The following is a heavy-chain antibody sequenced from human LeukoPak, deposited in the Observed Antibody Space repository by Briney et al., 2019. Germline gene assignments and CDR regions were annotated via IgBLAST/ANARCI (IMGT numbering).Heavy chain of an antibody. J-gene: IGHJ4*02. CDR2: ISYDGSNK. CDR3: AKAAYYYGSGSEYYFDY. D-gene: IGHD3-10*01. Sequence: PGGSLRLSCAASGFTFSSYGMHWVRQAPGKGLEWVAVISYDGSNKYYADSVKGRFTISRDNSKNTLYLQMNSLRAEDTAVYYCAKAAYYYGSGSEYYFDYWGQGTLVTVSS. V-gene: IGHV3-30*18. CDR1: GFTFSSYG.